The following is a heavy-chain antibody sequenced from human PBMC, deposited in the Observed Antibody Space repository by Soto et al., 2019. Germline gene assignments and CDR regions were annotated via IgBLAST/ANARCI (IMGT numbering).Heavy chain of an antibody. Sequence: QVQLVQSGAEVKKPGASVKVSCKASGYTFTSYAIIWVRQAPGQGREWRGWISAYNGNTNYAQKLQGRVTMTGDTSTSTDCMELRSLRSDDTAVYYCARHGGYSYEGYFDYWGQGTLVTVSS. CDR1: GYTFTSYA. D-gene: IGHD5-18*01. CDR3: ARHGGYSYEGYFDY. CDR2: ISAYNGNT. J-gene: IGHJ4*02. V-gene: IGHV1-18*01.